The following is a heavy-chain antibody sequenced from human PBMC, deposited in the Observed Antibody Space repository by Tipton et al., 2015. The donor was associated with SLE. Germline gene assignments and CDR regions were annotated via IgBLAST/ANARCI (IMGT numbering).Heavy chain of an antibody. Sequence: TLSLTCTVSGGSISSGGYHWNWIRQPAGKALEWIGRMDGTGGTYYNPSLNSRVTISLDTSKNQFSLNLRSMTAADTAVYYCARSLETFDVWGQGTMVTVSS. CDR2: MDGTGGT. CDR3: ARSLETFDV. CDR1: GGSISSGGYH. V-gene: IGHV4-61*02. D-gene: IGHD3-3*01. J-gene: IGHJ3*01.